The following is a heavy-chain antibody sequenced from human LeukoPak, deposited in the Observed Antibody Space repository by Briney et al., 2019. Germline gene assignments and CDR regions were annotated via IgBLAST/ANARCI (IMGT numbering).Heavy chain of an antibody. J-gene: IGHJ6*03. D-gene: IGHD6-13*01. CDR3: ARGGQQLVLRVYYYYYMDV. V-gene: IGHV3-73*01. CDR2: IRSKANSYAT. Sequence: GGSLRLSCAASGFTFSGSAMHWVRQASGKGLEWVGRIRSKANSYATAYAASVKGRFTISRDDSKNTAYLQMNSLRAEDTAVYYRARGGQQLVLRVYYYYYMDVWGKGTTVTVSS. CDR1: GFTFSGSA.